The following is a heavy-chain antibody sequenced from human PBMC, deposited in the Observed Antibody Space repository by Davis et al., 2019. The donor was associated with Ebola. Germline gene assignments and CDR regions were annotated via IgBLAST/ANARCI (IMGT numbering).Heavy chain of an antibody. Sequence: SVKVSCKASGGTFSSYAISWVRQAPGQGLEWMGRIIPILGIANYAQKFQGRVTITADKSTSTAYMELSSLRSEDTAVYYCARDSELGYCSGGSCYGSPGWGQGTLVTVSS. CDR1: GGTFSSYA. V-gene: IGHV1-69*04. CDR2: IIPILGIA. CDR3: ARDSELGYCSGGSCYGSPG. J-gene: IGHJ4*02. D-gene: IGHD2-15*01.